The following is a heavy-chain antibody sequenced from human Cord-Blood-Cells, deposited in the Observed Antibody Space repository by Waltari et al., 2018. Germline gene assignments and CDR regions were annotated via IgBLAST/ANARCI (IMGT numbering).Heavy chain of an antibody. J-gene: IGHJ4*02. V-gene: IGHV4-31*03. CDR1: GGSISSGGYY. D-gene: IGHD3-22*01. CDR2: IYYSGST. Sequence: QVQLQESGPGLVKPSQTLSLTCTVSGGSISSGGYYWRWIRQHPVKGLEWIGYIYYSGSTYYNPSLKSRVTISVDTSKNQFSLKLSSVTAADTAVYYCARLDDSSGYYFDYWGQGTLVTVSS. CDR3: ARLDDSSGYYFDY.